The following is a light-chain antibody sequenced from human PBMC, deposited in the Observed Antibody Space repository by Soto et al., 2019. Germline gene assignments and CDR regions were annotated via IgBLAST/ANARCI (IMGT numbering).Light chain of an antibody. CDR3: SSYAGSNNVV. CDR1: SSDVGGYNY. Sequence: QSALTQPPSASGSPGQSVTISCTGTSSDVGGYNYVSWYQQHPGKAPKFMIYEVSKRPSGVPDRFSGSKSGNTASLTVSGLQAEDEADYYCSSYAGSNNVVFAGGTKLTVL. V-gene: IGLV2-8*01. J-gene: IGLJ2*01. CDR2: EVS.